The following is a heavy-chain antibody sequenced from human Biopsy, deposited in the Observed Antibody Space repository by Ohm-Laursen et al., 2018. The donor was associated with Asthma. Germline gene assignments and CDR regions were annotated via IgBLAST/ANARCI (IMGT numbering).Heavy chain of an antibody. D-gene: IGHD1-26*01. CDR2: ISFDGTNR. J-gene: IGHJ4*02. CDR3: AKEVFPGWELRRGPDS. V-gene: IGHV3-30*18. CDR1: GFSFSNYG. Sequence: SLRLSCAASGFSFSNYGMHWVRQAPGKGLDWAAVISFDGTNRNYTDSAKGRFTISRDNSRNTLHLEMNSLRAEDTAVYFCAKEVFPGWELRRGPDSWGQGTLVTVSS.